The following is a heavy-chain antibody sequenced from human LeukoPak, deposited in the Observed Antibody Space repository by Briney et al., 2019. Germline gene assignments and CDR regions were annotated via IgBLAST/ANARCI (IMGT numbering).Heavy chain of an antibody. J-gene: IGHJ4*02. D-gene: IGHD4-17*01. CDR3: ARVGADFGDSYHFDY. Sequence: SQTLSLTCAVSGGSISSGGYSWSWIRQPPGKGLEWIGYIYHSGSTYYNPSLKSRVTISVDRSKNQFSLKLSSVTGPDTAVFYCARVGADFGDSYHFDYWGQGTLVTASS. V-gene: IGHV4-30-2*01. CDR1: GGSISSGGYS. CDR2: IYHSGST.